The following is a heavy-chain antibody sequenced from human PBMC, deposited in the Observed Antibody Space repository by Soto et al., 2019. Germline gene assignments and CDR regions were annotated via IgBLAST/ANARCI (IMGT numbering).Heavy chain of an antibody. D-gene: IGHD4-4*01. V-gene: IGHV1-69*01. CDR2: IKPISDIT. J-gene: IGHJ5*02. CDR1: GDTFGRFT. CDR3: ARDPSTINKLIGVRFDP. Sequence: QIRLVQSGAEVQKPGSSVRVSCKASGDTFGRFTTNWVRQAPGQGLEWMGGIKPISDITNYAQRFQGRVTFTADASTSTVYLELSSLRSEDTAMYYCARDPSTINKLIGVRFDPWGQGTLVTVSS.